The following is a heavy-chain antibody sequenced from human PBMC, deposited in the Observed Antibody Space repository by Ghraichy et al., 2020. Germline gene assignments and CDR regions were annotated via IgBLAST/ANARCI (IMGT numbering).Heavy chain of an antibody. V-gene: IGHV4-34*01. CDR1: GGSFSGYY. D-gene: IGHD3-10*01. CDR3: ARSVGYGSGSYSQYYYYYGMDV. CDR2: INHSGST. Sequence: SQTLSLTCAVYGGSFSGYYWSWIRQPPGKGLEWIGEINHSGSTNYNPSLKSRVTISVDTSKNQFSLKLSSVTAADTAVYYCARSVGYGSGSYSQYYYYYGMDVWGQGTTVTVSS. J-gene: IGHJ6*02.